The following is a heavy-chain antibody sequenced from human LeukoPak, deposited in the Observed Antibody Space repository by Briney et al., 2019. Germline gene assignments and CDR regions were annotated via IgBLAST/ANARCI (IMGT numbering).Heavy chain of an antibody. V-gene: IGHV4-61*03. Sequence: SETLSLTCTVSGDSVSNGNYYWSWLRRPPGKALEWIGYIYYTGKTYYNPSLEGRVTILVDTSRNHFSVKLSSVTAADTAVYYCARSQNYYGSGDYWSQGTLVTVSS. CDR3: ARSQNYYGSGDY. CDR2: IYYTGKT. D-gene: IGHD3-10*01. CDR1: GDSVSNGNYY. J-gene: IGHJ4*02.